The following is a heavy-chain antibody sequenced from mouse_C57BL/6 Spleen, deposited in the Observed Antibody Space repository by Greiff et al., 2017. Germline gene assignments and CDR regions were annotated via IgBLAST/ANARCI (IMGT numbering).Heavy chain of an antibody. D-gene: IGHD1-1*01. V-gene: IGHV5-4*01. CDR2: ISDGGSYT. CDR3: AIDYYGSSYLAY. J-gene: IGHJ3*01. Sequence: EVMLVESGGGLVKPGGSLKLSCAASGFTFSSYAMSWVRQTPEKRLGWVATISDGGSYTYYPDNVKGRFTISRDNAKHNLYLQMSTLKSEDTAMYYCAIDYYGSSYLAYWGQGTLVTVSA. CDR1: GFTFSSYA.